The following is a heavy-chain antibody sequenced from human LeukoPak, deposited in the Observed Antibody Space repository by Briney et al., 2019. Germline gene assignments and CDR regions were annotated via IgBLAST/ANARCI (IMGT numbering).Heavy chain of an antibody. V-gene: IGHV3-7*03. J-gene: IGHJ6*02. CDR1: GFTFRNYW. CDR3: AIIAVAGGMDV. D-gene: IGHD6-19*01. Sequence: PGGSLRLSCAASGFTFRNYWMSWVRQVPGKGLEWVVNINEGGNEKNYVDSVKGRFTASRDNAQNSLYLQMNSLRVEDTAVYYCAIIAVAGGMDVWGQGTTVTVSS. CDR2: INEGGNEK.